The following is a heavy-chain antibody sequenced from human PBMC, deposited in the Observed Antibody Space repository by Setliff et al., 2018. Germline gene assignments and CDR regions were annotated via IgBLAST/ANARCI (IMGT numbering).Heavy chain of an antibody. CDR3: ARDPPRSAPGHTAPGRIVVVTAPT. CDR2: IYHSGST. Sequence: SETLSLTCAVSGGSISSSNWWSWVRQPPGKGLEWIGEIYHSGSTNYNPSLKSRVTISVDKSKNQFSRKLSSVTAADTAVYYCARDPPRSAPGHTAPGRIVVVTAPTWGQGTLVTVSS. J-gene: IGHJ4*02. D-gene: IGHD3-22*01. V-gene: IGHV4-4*02. CDR1: GGSISSSNW.